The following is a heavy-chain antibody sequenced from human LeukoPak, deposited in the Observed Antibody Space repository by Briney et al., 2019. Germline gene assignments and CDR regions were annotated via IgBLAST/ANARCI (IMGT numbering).Heavy chain of an antibody. V-gene: IGHV3-9*01. D-gene: IGHD4-17*01. J-gene: IGHJ4*02. CDR2: ISWNSGSI. CDR1: GFTFDDYA. Sequence: GGSLRLSCAASGFTFDDYAMHWVRQAPGKGLEWVSGISWNSGSIGYADSVKGRFTISRGNAKNSLYLQMNSLRAEDTAVYYCARGSTPTVTIPFDYWGQGTLVTVSS. CDR3: ARGSTPTVTIPFDY.